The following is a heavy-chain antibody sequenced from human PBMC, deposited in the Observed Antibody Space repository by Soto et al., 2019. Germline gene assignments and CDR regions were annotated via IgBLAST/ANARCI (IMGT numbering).Heavy chain of an antibody. V-gene: IGHV3-11*01. D-gene: IGHD6-19*01. J-gene: IGHJ6*02. CDR2: TSSSGPTI. CDR1: GFTFSDYN. CDR3: ARDPQGIAVDHSSYYGMVV. Sequence: QVQLVESGGGLAKPGGSLRLSCEASGFTFSDYNMSWIRQAPGKGLEWVSYTSSSGPTIYYADSVKGRFTLSRDNAKNSLYLQLDSLRVEHTAVYYCARDPQGIAVDHSSYYGMVVWGQGTTVTVSS.